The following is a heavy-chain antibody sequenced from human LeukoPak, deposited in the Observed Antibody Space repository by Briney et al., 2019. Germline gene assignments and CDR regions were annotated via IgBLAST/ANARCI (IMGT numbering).Heavy chain of an antibody. D-gene: IGHD3-10*01. CDR1: GFTVSSEY. CDR2: IYSGGST. CDR3: VRGLGSGTYTDYYMDV. Sequence: PGGSLRLSCAASGFTVSSEYMSWVRQAPGKGLEWVSIIYSGGSTYYADSVKGRFTISRDDSKNTLYLQMNSLRAEDTAVYYCVRGLGSGTYTDYYMDVWGKGTTVTVSS. J-gene: IGHJ6*03. V-gene: IGHV3-53*01.